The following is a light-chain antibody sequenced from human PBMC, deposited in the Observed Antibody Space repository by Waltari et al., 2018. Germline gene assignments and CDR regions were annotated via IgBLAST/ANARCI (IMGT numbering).Light chain of an antibody. CDR1: QSISRY. Sequence: IVLPQSPAPLSLSPGERLALPCRASQSISRYLAWYQQKPGQAPRLLIYDASNRATGIPARFSGRGSGTDFTLSITTLEPEDFAVYYCQQRDNWPRTFGQGTRVEV. J-gene: IGKJ1*01. CDR3: QQRDNWPRT. CDR2: DAS. V-gene: IGKV3-11*01.